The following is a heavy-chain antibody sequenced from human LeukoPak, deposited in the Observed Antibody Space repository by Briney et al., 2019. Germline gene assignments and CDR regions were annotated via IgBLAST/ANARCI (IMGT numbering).Heavy chain of an antibody. D-gene: IGHD7-27*01. Sequence: ASVKVSCKASGYTFTTHDINWVRQATGQGLEWLGWMSPNSGDTGYAQKFQGRVTMTSDSSISTAYMELSSLRSGDTAIYYCVRTPPNWGFDYWGQGTLVTVSS. CDR1: GYTFTTHD. CDR3: VRTPPNWGFDY. V-gene: IGHV1-8*01. CDR2: MSPNSGDT. J-gene: IGHJ4*02.